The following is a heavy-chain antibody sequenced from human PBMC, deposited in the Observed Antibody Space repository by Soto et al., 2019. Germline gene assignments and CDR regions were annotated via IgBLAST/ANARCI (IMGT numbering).Heavy chain of an antibody. Sequence: QVQLQESGPGLVKPSGTLSLTCAVSGVSISSHDWWTWVRQPPGKGLEWIGESHQRGNTNYNSSLKSRVTISVDQAKNQFSLKLTSGTVADTDVYYCATKDSSGFYWGQGTLVTVSS. CDR1: GVSISSHDW. CDR2: SHQRGNT. J-gene: IGHJ4*02. CDR3: ATKDSSGFY. V-gene: IGHV4-4*02. D-gene: IGHD6-25*01.